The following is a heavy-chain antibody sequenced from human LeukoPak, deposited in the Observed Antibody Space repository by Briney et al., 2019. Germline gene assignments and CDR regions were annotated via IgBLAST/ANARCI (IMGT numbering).Heavy chain of an antibody. CDR3: AKGTGRYWTFFDT. Sequence: HPGRSLRLSCAASGFMFDDFAMHWVRQAPGKGLEWVSGTSWNSGSIDYAVSVKGRFTISRDNAKNSLFLQMNSLRPEDTAFYYCAKGTGRYWTFFDTWGQGTLVTVSS. D-gene: IGHD1-26*01. CDR1: GFMFDDFA. V-gene: IGHV3-9*01. J-gene: IGHJ4*02. CDR2: TSWNSGSI.